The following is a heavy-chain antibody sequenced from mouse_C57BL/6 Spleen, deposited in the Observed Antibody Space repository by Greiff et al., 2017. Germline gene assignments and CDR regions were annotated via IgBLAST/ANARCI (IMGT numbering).Heavy chain of an antibody. CDR1: GYTFTDYE. V-gene: IGHV1-15*01. D-gene: IGHD2-4*01. Sequence: VQLQESGAELVRPGASVTLSCKASGYTFTDYEMHWVKQTPVHGLEWIGAIDPETGGTAYNQKFKGKAILTADKSSSTAYMELRSLTSEDSAVYYCTRDYDDDGGYFDYWGQGTTLTVSS. CDR2: IDPETGGT. CDR3: TRDYDDDGGYFDY. J-gene: IGHJ2*01.